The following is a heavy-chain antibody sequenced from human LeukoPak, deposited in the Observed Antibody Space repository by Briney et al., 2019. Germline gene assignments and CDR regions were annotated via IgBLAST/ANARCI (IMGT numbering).Heavy chain of an antibody. CDR3: ARDRVAGHGSSRYWYFEL. CDR2: ISAYNGNT. V-gene: IGHV1-18*01. Sequence: ASVKVSCKASGYTFTSYGISWVRQSPGQGLEWMGWISAYNGNTNYAQKLQGRVTMTTDTSTSTAYMELRSLRSDDTAVYYCARDRVAGHGSSRYWYFELWGRGTLVTVSS. D-gene: IGHD6-13*01. J-gene: IGHJ2*01. CDR1: GYTFTSYG.